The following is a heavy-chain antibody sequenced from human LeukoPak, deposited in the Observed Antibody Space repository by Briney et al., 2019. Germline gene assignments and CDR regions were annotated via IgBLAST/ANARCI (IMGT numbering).Heavy chain of an antibody. CDR2: ISSSGSTI. CDR1: GFTFSDYY. Sequence: SGGSLRLSCAASGFTFSDYYMSWIRQAPGKGLEWVSYISSSGSTIYYADSVKGRFTISRDNAKNSLYLQMNSLRAEDTAVYYCAKDRNHYYDSSGEPGFDYWGQGTLVTVSS. CDR3: AKDRNHYYDSSGEPGFDY. V-gene: IGHV3-11*04. J-gene: IGHJ4*02. D-gene: IGHD3-22*01.